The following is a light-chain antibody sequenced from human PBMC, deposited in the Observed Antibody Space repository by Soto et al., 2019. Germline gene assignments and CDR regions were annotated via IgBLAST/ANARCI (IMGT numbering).Light chain of an antibody. CDR3: LQHNTYPWT. J-gene: IGKJ1*01. CDR2: GAS. V-gene: IGKV3D-20*02. Sequence: ETVLTQSPATLSLSPGERATLSCRASQSVSSNYLAWYQQKRGQAPRLLIYGASNRATGIPDRFSGSGSGTDFTLTISSLQPEDFATYYCLQHNTYPWTFGQGTKVDIK. CDR1: QSVSSNY.